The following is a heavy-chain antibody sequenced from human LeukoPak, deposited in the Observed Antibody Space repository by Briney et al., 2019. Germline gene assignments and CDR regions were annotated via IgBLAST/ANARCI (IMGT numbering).Heavy chain of an antibody. V-gene: IGHV1-46*01. CDR3: ASAPVAGTGRYFDY. Sequence: ASVKVSFKASGYTFTIYYMHWVRQAPGQGLEWMGIINPSGGSTSYAQKFQGRVTMTRDTSTSTVYMELSSLRSEDTAVYYCASAPVAGTGRYFDYWGQGTLVTVSS. D-gene: IGHD6-19*01. CDR2: INPSGGST. J-gene: IGHJ4*02. CDR1: GYTFTIYY.